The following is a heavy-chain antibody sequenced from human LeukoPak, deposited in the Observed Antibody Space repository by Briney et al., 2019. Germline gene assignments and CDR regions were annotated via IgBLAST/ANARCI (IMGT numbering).Heavy chain of an antibody. Sequence: ASVKVSCKASGYTFTGYYMHWVRQAPGQGLEWMGWINPNSGGTNYAQKFQGRVTMTRDTSISTAYMELSRLRSDDTAVYFCVNDFWSGPMDQHWGQGTLVTVSS. CDR2: INPNSGGT. D-gene: IGHD3-3*01. CDR3: VNDFWSGPMDQH. CDR1: GYTFTGYY. J-gene: IGHJ1*01. V-gene: IGHV1-2*02.